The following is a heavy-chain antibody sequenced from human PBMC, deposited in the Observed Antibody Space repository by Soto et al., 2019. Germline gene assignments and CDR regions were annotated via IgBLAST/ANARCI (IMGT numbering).Heavy chain of an antibody. CDR3: AKALGYCSGGSCVPFDI. Sequence: GGSLRLSCAASGFTFSDYAMSWVRQAPGKGLEWVSAISGSGGSTYYADSVKGRFTISRDNSKNTLYLQMNSLRAEDTAVYYCAKALGYCSGGSCVPFDIWGQGTMVTVSS. CDR2: ISGSGGST. V-gene: IGHV3-23*01. J-gene: IGHJ3*02. CDR1: GFTFSDYA. D-gene: IGHD2-15*01.